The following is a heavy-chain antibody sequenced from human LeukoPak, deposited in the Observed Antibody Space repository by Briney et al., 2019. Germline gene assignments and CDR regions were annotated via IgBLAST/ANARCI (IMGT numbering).Heavy chain of an antibody. Sequence: GRSLRLSCIASEFIFTNYGMHWVRQAPGKGLEWVALISYDGGNQYYADSVRGRFTISGDNSKNTLSLQMNSLKTEDTAVYYCARDPSLRTTADYWGQGTLVTVSS. J-gene: IGHJ4*02. CDR3: ARDPSLRTTADY. CDR1: EFIFTNYG. D-gene: IGHD1-1*01. CDR2: ISYDGGNQ. V-gene: IGHV3-30*03.